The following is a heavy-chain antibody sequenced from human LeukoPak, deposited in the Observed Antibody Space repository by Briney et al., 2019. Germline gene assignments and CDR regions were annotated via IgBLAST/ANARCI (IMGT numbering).Heavy chain of an antibody. D-gene: IGHD6-19*01. J-gene: IGHJ4*02. V-gene: IGHV4-38-2*02. CDR3: ATVQGTVSGPLDF. CDR1: GYSISSGYY. CDR2: FYHSGST. Sequence: SETLSLTCTVSGYSISSGYYWGWVRQPPGKELEWIVSFYHSGSTYYNPSLKSRVTISIDTSQNQFSLKLSSVTAADTAVYYCATVQGTVSGPLDFWGQGTLVTVSS.